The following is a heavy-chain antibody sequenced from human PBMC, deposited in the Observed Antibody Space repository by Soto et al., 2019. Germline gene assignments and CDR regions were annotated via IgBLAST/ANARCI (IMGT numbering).Heavy chain of an antibody. CDR3: ARDGAGRYAGNWFDS. D-gene: IGHD3-16*02. Sequence: SVKVSCKASGFTFTSSAVQWVRQARGQRLEWIGWIVVGSGNTTSAQKFQGRVTMTRDTSTRTVYMELSNLRSEDTAVYYCARDGAGRYAGNWFDSWGQGTLVTVSS. CDR1: GFTFTSSA. J-gene: IGHJ5*01. V-gene: IGHV1-58*01. CDR2: IVVGSGNT.